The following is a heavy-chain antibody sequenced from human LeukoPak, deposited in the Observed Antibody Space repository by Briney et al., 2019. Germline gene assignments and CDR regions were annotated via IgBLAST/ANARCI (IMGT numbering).Heavy chain of an antibody. D-gene: IGHD4-11*01. J-gene: IGHJ4*02. CDR1: GGSISGSSYY. CDR2: IYYSGST. CDR3: ARHPNDYSSYVDY. Sequence: TSETLSLTCTVSGGSISGSSYYWGWIRQPPGKGLEWIGSIYYSGSTYYNPSLKSRVTISVDTSKNQFSLKLSSVTAADTAVYYCARHPNDYSSYVDYWGQGTLVTVSS. V-gene: IGHV4-39*01.